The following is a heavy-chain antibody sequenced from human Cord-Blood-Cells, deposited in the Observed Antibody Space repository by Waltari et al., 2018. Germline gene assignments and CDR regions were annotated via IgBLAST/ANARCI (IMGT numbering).Heavy chain of an antibody. CDR1: GYSFTSYW. J-gene: IGHJ5*02. Sequence: SGYSFTSYWIGWVRQMPGKGLEWMGIIYPGDSDTRYSPSFQGQVTISADKSISTAYLQWSSLKASDTAMYYCARAGLAAAGTNWFDPWGQGTLVTVSS. CDR2: IYPGDSDT. CDR3: ARAGLAAAGTNWFDP. D-gene: IGHD6-13*01. V-gene: IGHV5-51*01.